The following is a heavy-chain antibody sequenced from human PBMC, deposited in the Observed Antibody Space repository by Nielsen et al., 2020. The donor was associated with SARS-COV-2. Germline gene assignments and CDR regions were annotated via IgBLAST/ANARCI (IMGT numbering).Heavy chain of an antibody. D-gene: IGHD1-1*01. CDR2: IRSKAYGGTT. Sequence: GESLKISCTASGFTFGDYAMSWVRQAPGKGLEWVGFIRSKAYGGTTEYAASVKGRFTISRDDSKSIAYLQMNSLKTEDTAVYHCTSTTNQFDYWGQGTLVTVSS. CDR1: GFTFGDYA. J-gene: IGHJ4*02. V-gene: IGHV3-49*04. CDR3: TSTTNQFDY.